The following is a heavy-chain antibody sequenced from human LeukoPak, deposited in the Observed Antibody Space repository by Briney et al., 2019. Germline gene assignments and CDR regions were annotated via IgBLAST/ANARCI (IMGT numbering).Heavy chain of an antibody. J-gene: IGHJ6*03. Sequence: PGGSLRLSCAASGFTFSSYAMSWVRQAPGKGLEWVSAISGSGGSTYYADSVKGRFTISRDNSKNTLYLQMNSLRAEDTAVYYCAKTSRSCSGGSCSMVVGPNARPSLYYYMDVWGKGTTVTVSS. CDR1: GFTFSSYA. V-gene: IGHV3-23*01. CDR3: AKTSRSCSGGSCSMVVGPNARPSLYYYMDV. CDR2: ISGSGGST. D-gene: IGHD2-15*01.